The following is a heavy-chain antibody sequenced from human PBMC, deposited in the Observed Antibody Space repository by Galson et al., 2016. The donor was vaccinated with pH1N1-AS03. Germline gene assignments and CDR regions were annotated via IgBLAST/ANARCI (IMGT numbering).Heavy chain of an antibody. Sequence: SETLSLTCNVSGGSISSYYWSWIRQSAGKGLEWIGRIHATGSTNYNPSLKSRLTMSLDTSKNQFSLNLKSVTAADTGVYFCVRGQNVAIFYMDVWGKGSTVTVSS. CDR3: VRGQNVAIFYMDV. D-gene: IGHD5-12*01. J-gene: IGHJ6*03. V-gene: IGHV4-4*07. CDR2: IHATGST. CDR1: GGSISSYY.